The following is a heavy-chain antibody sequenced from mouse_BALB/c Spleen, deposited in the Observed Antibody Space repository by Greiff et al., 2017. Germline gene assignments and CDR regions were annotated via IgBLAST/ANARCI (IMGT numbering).Heavy chain of an antibody. Sequence: QVQLQQSGAELVRPGTSVKVSCKASGYAFTNYLIEWVKQRPGQGLEWIGVINPGSGGTNYNEKFKGKATLTADKSSSTAYMQLSSLTSDDSAVYFCARSAIYDGYYVYYAMDYGGQGTSVTVSS. CDR2: INPGSGGT. V-gene: IGHV1-54*01. CDR1: GYAFTNYL. J-gene: IGHJ4*01. CDR3: ARSAIYDGYYVYYAMDY. D-gene: IGHD2-3*01.